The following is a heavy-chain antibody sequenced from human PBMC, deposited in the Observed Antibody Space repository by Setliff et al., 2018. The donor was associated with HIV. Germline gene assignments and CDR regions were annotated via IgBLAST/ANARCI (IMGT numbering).Heavy chain of an antibody. CDR3: VRWYYCVSGACYWADY. J-gene: IGHJ4*02. Sequence: SETLSLTCSVYGTSFSDHYWSWVRQTPGKGLEWIGEMNQSGTTNYNPSLKSRVTMSIDTSERQFSLKLTSVTAADTAVYYCVRWYYCVSGACYWADYWGQGTMVTAPQ. V-gene: IGHV4-34*01. CDR1: GTSFSDHY. D-gene: IGHD2-21*02. CDR2: MNQSGTT.